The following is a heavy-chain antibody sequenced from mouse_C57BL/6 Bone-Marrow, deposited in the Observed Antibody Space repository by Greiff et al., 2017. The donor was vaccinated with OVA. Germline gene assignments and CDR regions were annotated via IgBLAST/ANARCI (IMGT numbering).Heavy chain of an antibody. CDR3: ARGGVYSNYGAY. CDR1: GYTFTSYW. J-gene: IGHJ3*01. V-gene: IGHV1-69*01. Sequence: VQLQQPGAELVMPGASVKLSCKASGYTFTSYWMHWVKQRPGQGLEWIGEIDPSDSYTNYNQKFKGKSTLTVDKSSSTAYMQLSSLTSEDSAVYYCARGGVYSNYGAYWGQGTLVTVSA. D-gene: IGHD2-5*01. CDR2: IDPSDSYT.